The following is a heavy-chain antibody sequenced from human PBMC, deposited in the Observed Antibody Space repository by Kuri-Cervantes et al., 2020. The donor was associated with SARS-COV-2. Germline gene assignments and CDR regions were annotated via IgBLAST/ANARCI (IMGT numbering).Heavy chain of an antibody. Sequence: ASVKVSCKASGYTFTSYYMHWVRQAPGQGLEWMGIINPSGGSTSYAQMFQGRVTMTRDTSTSTVYMELSSLRSEDTAVYYYARSGYDRAGYFDYWGQGTLVTVSS. CDR3: ARSGYDRAGYFDY. CDR1: GYTFTSYY. D-gene: IGHD5-12*01. J-gene: IGHJ4*02. V-gene: IGHV1-46*01. CDR2: INPSGGST.